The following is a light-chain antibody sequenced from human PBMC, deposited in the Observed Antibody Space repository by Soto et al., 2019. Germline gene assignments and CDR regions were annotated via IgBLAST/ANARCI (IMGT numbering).Light chain of an antibody. CDR2: DAS. CDR1: QSVTSD. V-gene: IGKV3-15*01. Sequence: ETVMTQSLVTLSVSPGERATLSCRASQSVTSDLAWYQQKSGQPPRLLIFDASTRATGVPARFIGSGSGTECTLTISSLQSEDFGFYYCQQYNNWPWTFGQGTKVDIK. CDR3: QQYNNWPWT. J-gene: IGKJ1*01.